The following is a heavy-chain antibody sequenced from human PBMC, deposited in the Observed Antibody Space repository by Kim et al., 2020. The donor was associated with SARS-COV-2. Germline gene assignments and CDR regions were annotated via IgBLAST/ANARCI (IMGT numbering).Heavy chain of an antibody. Sequence: PVKRRFTISRDESKNTLYLQMNSLKTEDTAVYYCTTDPGYSYGYIPTYDYWGQGTLVTVSS. V-gene: IGHV3-15*01. CDR3: TTDPGYSYGYIPTYDY. J-gene: IGHJ4*02. D-gene: IGHD5-18*01.